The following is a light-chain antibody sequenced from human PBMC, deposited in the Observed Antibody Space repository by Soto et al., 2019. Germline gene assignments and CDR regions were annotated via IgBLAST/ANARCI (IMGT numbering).Light chain of an antibody. J-gene: IGKJ1*01. CDR1: QDIRSD. Sequence: SQSPSSLSASVGDRVTITCRAGQDIRSDLGWYQHKPGKAPRLLIHAASSLQSGVPSRFSGSASGTEFTLTISSLQPEDLASYYCLQDHSYPWTLGQGTKVDIK. V-gene: IGKV1-6*01. CDR2: AAS. CDR3: LQDHSYPWT.